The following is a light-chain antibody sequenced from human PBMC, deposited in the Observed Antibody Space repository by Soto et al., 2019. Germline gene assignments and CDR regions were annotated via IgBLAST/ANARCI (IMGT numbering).Light chain of an antibody. CDR3: SSYAGNNIYV. CDR1: SSDVGGYNF. J-gene: IGLJ1*01. CDR2: EVS. Sequence: QSGLTQPPSASGSPGQSVTISCTGTSSDVGGYNFVSWYQQHPGKAPKLMICEVSKRPSGVPDRFSGSKSGNTASLTVSGLQAEDEADYYCSSYAGNNIYVFGTGTKLTVL. V-gene: IGLV2-8*01.